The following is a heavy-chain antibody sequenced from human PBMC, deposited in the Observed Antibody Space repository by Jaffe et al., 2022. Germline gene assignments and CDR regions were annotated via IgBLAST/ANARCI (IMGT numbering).Heavy chain of an antibody. CDR3: ARNGGILRPGDIVVVPAAWWFDP. D-gene: IGHD2-2*01. Sequence: QLQLQESGPGLVKPSETLSLTCTVSGGSISSSSYYWGWIRQPPGKGLEWIGSIYYSGSTYYNPSLKSRVTISVDTSKNQFSLKLSSVTAADTAVYYCARNGGILRPGDIVVVPAAWWFDPWGQGTLVTVSS. CDR2: IYYSGST. CDR1: GGSISSSSYY. J-gene: IGHJ5*02. V-gene: IGHV4-39*01.